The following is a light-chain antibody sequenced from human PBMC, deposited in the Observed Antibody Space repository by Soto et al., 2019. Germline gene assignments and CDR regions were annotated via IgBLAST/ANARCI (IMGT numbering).Light chain of an antibody. Sequence: QSALTQPASVSGSPGQSITISCTGTSSDVGGYNYVSWYQQHPGKAPKLMIYEVSNRPSGVSNRFSGSKSGNTASLPISGXXXXXXXDYYCSSYTSSSTRVFGGGTKLTVL. CDR2: EVS. CDR3: SSYTSSSTRV. CDR1: SSDVGGYNY. J-gene: IGLJ3*02. V-gene: IGLV2-14*01.